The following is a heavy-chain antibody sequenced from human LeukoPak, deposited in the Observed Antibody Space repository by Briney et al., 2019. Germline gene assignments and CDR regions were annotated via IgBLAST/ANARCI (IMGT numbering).Heavy chain of an antibody. CDR3: ANLGLLVSITMVRGAKLDAFDI. Sequence: GGSLRLSCAASGFTFSSYAMSWVRQAPGKGLEWVSAISGSGGSTYYADSVKGRFTISRDNSKNTLYLQMNSLRAEDTAVYYCANLGLLVSITMVRGAKLDAFDIWGQGTMVTVSS. CDR2: ISGSGGST. V-gene: IGHV3-23*01. J-gene: IGHJ3*02. D-gene: IGHD3-10*01. CDR1: GFTFSSYA.